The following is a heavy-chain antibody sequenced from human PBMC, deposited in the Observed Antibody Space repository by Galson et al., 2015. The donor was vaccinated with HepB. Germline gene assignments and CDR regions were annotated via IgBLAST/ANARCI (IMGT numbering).Heavy chain of an antibody. Sequence: SLRLSCAASGFTFSSYAMHWVRQAPGKGLEWVAVISYDGSNKYYADSVKGRFTISRDNSKNTLYLQMNSLRAEDTAVYYCARGEKGSYSSGWYGYGKRYYGMDVWGQGTTVTVSS. V-gene: IGHV3-30*04. J-gene: IGHJ6*02. CDR1: GFTFSSYA. CDR3: ARGEKGSYSSGWYGYGKRYYGMDV. CDR2: ISYDGSNK. D-gene: IGHD6-19*01.